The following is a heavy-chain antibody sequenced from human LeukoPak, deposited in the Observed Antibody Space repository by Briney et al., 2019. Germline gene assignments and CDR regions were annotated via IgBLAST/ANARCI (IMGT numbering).Heavy chain of an antibody. CDR3: ARDPSDYYGSGSYALHYFDY. CDR1: GFTFSSYW. V-gene: IGHV3-7*01. Sequence: GGSLRLSCAASGFTFSSYWMSWVRQAPGKGLEWVANIRQDGSGKYYVDSVKGRFTISRDNAKNSLYLQMNSLRAEDTAVYYCARDPSDYYGSGSYALHYFDYWGQGTLVTVSS. CDR2: IRQDGSGK. D-gene: IGHD3-10*01. J-gene: IGHJ4*02.